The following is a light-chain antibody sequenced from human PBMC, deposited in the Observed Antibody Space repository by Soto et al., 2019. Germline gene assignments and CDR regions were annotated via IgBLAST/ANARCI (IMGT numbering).Light chain of an antibody. Sequence: DIVMTQSPDSLAVSLGERATINCKSSQSVLYSSNNKNYLAWYQQKPGQPPKLLLYRVSTRESGVPDRFSGSGSGTDFTLTISTLQAEDVAVYYCQQYYTTPRTFGQGTKVEIK. V-gene: IGKV4-1*01. J-gene: IGKJ1*01. CDR1: QSVLYSSNNKNY. CDR3: QQYYTTPRT. CDR2: RVS.